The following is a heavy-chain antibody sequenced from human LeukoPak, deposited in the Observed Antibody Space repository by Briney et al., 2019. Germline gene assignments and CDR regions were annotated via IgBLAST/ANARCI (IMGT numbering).Heavy chain of an antibody. J-gene: IGHJ5*02. V-gene: IGHV5-51*01. Sequence: GASLKISFKGSGYIFATYWINWVRPVPGKGLEWMGIIYPGDSDTTYSPSFQGQVTMSVDKSINTAYLQWTSLKASDTGMYFCTRRRDYNDHWGQGTLVTVSS. D-gene: IGHD4-11*01. CDR1: GYIFATYW. CDR3: TRRRDYNDH. CDR2: IYPGDSDT.